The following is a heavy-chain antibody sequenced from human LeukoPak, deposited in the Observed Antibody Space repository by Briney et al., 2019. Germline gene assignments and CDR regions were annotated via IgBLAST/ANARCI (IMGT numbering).Heavy chain of an antibody. Sequence: SVKVSCKASGGTFSSYAISWVRQALGQGLEWMGGIIPIFGTANYAQKFQGRVTITADESTSTAYMELSSLRSEDTAVYYCARGSGYYYYYYGMDVWGQGTTVTVSS. CDR3: ARGSGYYYYYYGMDV. J-gene: IGHJ6*02. CDR1: GGTFSSYA. D-gene: IGHD3-22*01. V-gene: IGHV1-69*13. CDR2: IIPIFGTA.